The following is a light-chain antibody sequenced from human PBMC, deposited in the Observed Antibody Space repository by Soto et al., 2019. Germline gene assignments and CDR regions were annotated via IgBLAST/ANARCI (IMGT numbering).Light chain of an antibody. CDR1: QSVSST. CDR3: QQYNNWPIT. J-gene: IGKJ5*01. V-gene: IGKV3-15*01. CDR2: GAS. Sequence: EIVMTQSPATLSVSPGERATISCRARQSVSSTLAWYQQKPGQAPRLLIYGASTRATGIPARFSGSGSGTEFTLTISSLQSEDFAVYYCQQYNNWPITFGQGTRLEIK.